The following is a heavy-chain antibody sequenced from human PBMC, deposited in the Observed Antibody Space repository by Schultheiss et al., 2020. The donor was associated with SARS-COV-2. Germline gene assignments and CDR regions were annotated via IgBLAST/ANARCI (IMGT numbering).Heavy chain of an antibody. CDR3: ARDGRESGDGAAGYYYYYYGMDV. CDR1: GFTVSSNY. J-gene: IGHJ6*02. Sequence: GESLKISCAASGFTVSSNYMSWVRQAPGKGLEWVSVIYSGGSTYYADSVKGRFTISRDNSKNTLYLQMNSLRAEDTAVYYCARDGRESGDGAAGYYYYYYGMDVWGQGTTVTVSS. V-gene: IGHV3-66*01. CDR2: IYSGGST. D-gene: IGHD6-13*01.